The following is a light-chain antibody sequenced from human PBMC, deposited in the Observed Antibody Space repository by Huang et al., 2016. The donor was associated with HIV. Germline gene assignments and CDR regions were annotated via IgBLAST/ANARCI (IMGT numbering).Light chain of an antibody. CDR2: DAS. V-gene: IGKV3-11*01. CDR1: QSVSSY. J-gene: IGKJ1*01. CDR3: QQRSNWPR. Sequence: EIVLTQSPATLSLSPGERATLSCRASQSVSSYLAWYQQEPGQAPRLLIYDASNRATGIPARFSGSGSGTDFTLTISSLEPEDFAVYYCQQRSNWPRFGQGTKVEIK.